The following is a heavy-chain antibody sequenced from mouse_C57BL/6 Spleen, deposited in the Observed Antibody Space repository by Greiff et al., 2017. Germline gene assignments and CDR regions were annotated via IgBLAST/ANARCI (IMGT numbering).Heavy chain of an antibody. D-gene: IGHD1-3*01. CDR3: AREEGYKLYFAY. Sequence: EVKLQESGPGLVKPSQSLSLTCSVTGYSITSGYYWNWIRQFPGNKLEWMGYISYDGSHNYNPSLKNRSSITRETSKNQFFLKLNSETTEDTATDYCAREEGYKLYFAYWGQGTLVTVSA. V-gene: IGHV3-6*01. J-gene: IGHJ3*01. CDR1: GYSITSGYY. CDR2: ISYDGSH.